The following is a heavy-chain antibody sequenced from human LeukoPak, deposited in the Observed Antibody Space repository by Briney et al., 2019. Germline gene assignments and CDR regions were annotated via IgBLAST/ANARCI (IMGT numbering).Heavy chain of an antibody. V-gene: IGHV4-59*08. CDR3: ARRLRQQLLIDY. D-gene: IGHD6-13*01. J-gene: IGHJ4*02. CDR2: INYSGST. Sequence: SGTLSLTCTVSGGSISGYFWTWIRQSPGKGLEWIGYINYSGSTDYNPSLKSRLTISIDTSKNQFSLKLSSVTAADTAVFYCARRLRQQLLIDYWGQGTLVTVSS. CDR1: GGSISGYF.